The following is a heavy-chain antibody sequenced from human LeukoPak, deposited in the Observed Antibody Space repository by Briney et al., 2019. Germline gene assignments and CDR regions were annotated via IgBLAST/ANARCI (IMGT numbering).Heavy chain of an antibody. D-gene: IGHD3-10*01. CDR2: IKEEGSEK. CDR1: GFTFSSYW. Sequence: GGSLRLSCAASGFTFSSYWMSWVRQAPGKGLEGVADIKEEGSEKYYVDSVKGRFTISRDNAKNSLYLQMNSLRAEDTAVYYCALNPDYYGSGSFDYWGQGTLVTVSS. CDR3: ALNPDYYGSGSFDY. J-gene: IGHJ4*02. V-gene: IGHV3-7*01.